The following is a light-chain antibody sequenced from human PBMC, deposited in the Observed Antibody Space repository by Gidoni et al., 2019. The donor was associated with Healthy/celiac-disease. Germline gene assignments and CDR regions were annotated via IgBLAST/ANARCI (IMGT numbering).Light chain of an antibody. CDR2: GAS. J-gene: IGKJ1*01. CDR3: QQYSISPA. CDR1: QSVISSY. V-gene: IGKV3-20*01. Sequence: EIVLTQPPASLSLSPVERATLSCRASQSVISSYLAWYQQKPGQAPRLLIYGASSRATGIPDRFGGSGSGTDCTLTISSLGPEVFAVYYCQQYSISPAFGQGTKVEIK.